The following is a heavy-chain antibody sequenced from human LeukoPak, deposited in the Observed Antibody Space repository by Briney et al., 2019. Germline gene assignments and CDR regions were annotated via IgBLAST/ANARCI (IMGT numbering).Heavy chain of an antibody. CDR2: ISYDGSNK. D-gene: IGHD1-26*01. CDR3: ARVLRYSGSYSGMDV. V-gene: IGHV3-30*04. J-gene: IGHJ6*02. Sequence: PGGSLRLSCAASGFTFSSYAMHWVRQAPGKGLEWVAVISYDGSNKYYADSVKGRFTISRDNSKNTLYLQMNSLRAEDTAVYYCARVLRYSGSYSGMDVWGQGTTVTVSS. CDR1: GFTFSSYA.